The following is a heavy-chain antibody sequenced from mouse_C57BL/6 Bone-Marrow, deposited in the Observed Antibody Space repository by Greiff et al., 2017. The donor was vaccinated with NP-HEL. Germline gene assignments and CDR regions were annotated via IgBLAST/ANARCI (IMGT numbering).Heavy chain of an antibody. Sequence: VQLQQPGAELVKPGASVKLSCKASGYTFTTYWMQWVKQRPGQGLEWIGEIDPSDSYTNYNQKFKGKATLTVDTSSSTANMQLSSLTSEDSAVYCCARKAYYGRSYEFAYWGRGTLVTVSA. J-gene: IGHJ3*01. CDR3: ARKAYYGRSYEFAY. CDR2: IDPSDSYT. CDR1: GYTFTTYW. D-gene: IGHD1-1*01. V-gene: IGHV1-50*01.